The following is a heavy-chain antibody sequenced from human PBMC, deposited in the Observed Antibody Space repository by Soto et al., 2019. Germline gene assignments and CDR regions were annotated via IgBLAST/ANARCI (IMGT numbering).Heavy chain of an antibody. CDR2: ISYDGSNK. CDR1: GFTFSSYA. J-gene: IGHJ4*02. D-gene: IGHD2-15*01. V-gene: IGHV3-30-3*01. Sequence: GGSLRLSCAASGFTFSSYAMHWVRQAPGKGLEWVAVISYDGSNKYYADSVKGRFTISRDNSKNTLYLQMNSLRAEDTAVYYCARDIKGRYCSGGSCYYFDYWGQGTLVTVSS. CDR3: ARDIKGRYCSGGSCYYFDY.